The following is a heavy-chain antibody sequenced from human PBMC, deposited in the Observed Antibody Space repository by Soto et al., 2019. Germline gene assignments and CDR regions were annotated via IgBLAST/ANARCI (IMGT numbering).Heavy chain of an antibody. CDR1: GGTFSSYA. V-gene: IGHV1-69*01. Sequence: QVQLVQSGAEVKKPGSSVKVSCKASGGTFSSYAISWVRQAPGQGLEWMGGIIPIFGRANYAQKFQGRVTITADESTSTAYMELSSLRSEDTAVYYCASATYCSSTSCYFYYYYYGMDVWGQGTMVTVSS. CDR2: IIPIFGRA. CDR3: ASATYCSSTSCYFYYYYYGMDV. D-gene: IGHD2-2*01. J-gene: IGHJ6*02.